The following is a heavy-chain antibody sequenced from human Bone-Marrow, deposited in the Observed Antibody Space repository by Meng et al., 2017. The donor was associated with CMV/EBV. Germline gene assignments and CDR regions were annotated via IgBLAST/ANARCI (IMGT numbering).Heavy chain of an antibody. D-gene: IGHD6-13*01. CDR3: ARVQGIAAAGRAFDI. V-gene: IGHV3-21*01. CDR1: GFTFSSYS. Sequence: GESLKISCAASGFTFSSYSMNWVRQAPGKGLEWVSSISSSSSYIYYADSVKGRFTISRYNAKNSLYLQMNSLRDEDTAVYYCARVQGIAAAGRAFDIWGQGTMVTVSS. CDR2: ISSSSSYI. J-gene: IGHJ3*02.